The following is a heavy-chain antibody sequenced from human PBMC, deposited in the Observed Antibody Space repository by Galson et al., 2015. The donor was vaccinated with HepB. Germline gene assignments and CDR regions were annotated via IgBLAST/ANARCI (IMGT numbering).Heavy chain of an antibody. CDR3: ARGAAAAGTGFDY. J-gene: IGHJ4*02. D-gene: IGHD6-13*01. CDR1: GFTFSSYA. Sequence: SLRLSCAASGFTFSSYAMHWVRQAPGKGLEWVAVISYDGSNKYYADSVKGRFTISRDNSKNTLYLQMNSLRAEDTAVYYCARGAAAAGTGFDYWGQGTLVTVSS. V-gene: IGHV3-30-3*01. CDR2: ISYDGSNK.